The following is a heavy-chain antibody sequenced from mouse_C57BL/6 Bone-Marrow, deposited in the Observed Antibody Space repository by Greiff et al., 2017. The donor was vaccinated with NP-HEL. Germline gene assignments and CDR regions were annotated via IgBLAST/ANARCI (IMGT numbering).Heavy chain of an antibody. CDR1: GYAFTNYL. Sequence: QVQLKESGAELVRPGTSVKVSCKASGYAFTNYLIEWVKQRPGQGLEWIGVINPGSGGTNYNEKFKGKATLTADQSSSTAYMQLSSLTSEDSAVYFCARKNYYFDYWGQGTTLTVSS. J-gene: IGHJ2*01. CDR2: INPGSGGT. V-gene: IGHV1-54*01. CDR3: ARKNYYFDY.